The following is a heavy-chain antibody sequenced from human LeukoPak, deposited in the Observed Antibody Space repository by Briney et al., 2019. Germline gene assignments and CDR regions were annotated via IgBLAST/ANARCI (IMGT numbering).Heavy chain of an antibody. J-gene: IGHJ4*02. V-gene: IGHV3-23*01. CDR2: ISGSGGST. D-gene: IGHD6-19*01. CDR1: VFTFSSYA. CDR3: ASRKYSSGWFPLDY. Sequence: PGGSLRLSCAASVFTFSSYAMSWVRQAPGKGLEWVSAISGSGGSTYYADSVKSRFTISRDNSKNTLYLQMNSLRVEDTAVYYCASRKYSSGWFPLDYWGQGTLVTVSS.